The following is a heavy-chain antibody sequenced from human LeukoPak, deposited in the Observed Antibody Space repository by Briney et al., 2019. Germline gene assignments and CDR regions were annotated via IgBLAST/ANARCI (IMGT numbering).Heavy chain of an antibody. CDR2: IYPGDSDT. CDR1: GYSFTSYW. J-gene: IGHJ4*02. CDR3: ASEGGSGSYHFDY. D-gene: IGHD1-26*01. V-gene: IGHV5-51*01. Sequence: PGESLKISCKGSGYSFTSYWLGWVRQMPGKGLEWMGIIYPGDSDTRHSPSFQGQVTISADKSISTAYLPWSSLKASDTAMYYCASEGGSGSYHFDYWGQGTLVTVSS.